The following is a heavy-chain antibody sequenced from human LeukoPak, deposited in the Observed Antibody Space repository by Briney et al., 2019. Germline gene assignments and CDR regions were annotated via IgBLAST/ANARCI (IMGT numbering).Heavy chain of an antibody. Sequence: ASVKVSCKASGYTFTDYYIHWVRQAPGQGLEWMGWISTYKNKTDYAQKFQGRVTMTTDTSTITAYLEMRSLRSDDTAVYYCARAIGDYVDYFDYWGQGTLVTVSS. V-gene: IGHV1-18*04. CDR1: GYTFTDYY. CDR3: ARAIGDYVDYFDY. D-gene: IGHD4-17*01. J-gene: IGHJ4*02. CDR2: ISTYKNKT.